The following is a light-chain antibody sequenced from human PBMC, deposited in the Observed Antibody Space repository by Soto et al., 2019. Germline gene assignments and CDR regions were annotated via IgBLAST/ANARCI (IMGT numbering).Light chain of an antibody. CDR3: SSYTSSSTRV. CDR1: SSDVGGYNY. J-gene: IGLJ2*01. Sequence: QSALTQPASVSGSPGQSITISCTGTSSDVGGYNYVSWYQQHPGKAPKLMIYDVSNRPSGVSNRFSGSKSGNTASLTISGLHAEDETDYYCSSYTSSSTRVFGGGTQLPVL. CDR2: DVS. V-gene: IGLV2-14*01.